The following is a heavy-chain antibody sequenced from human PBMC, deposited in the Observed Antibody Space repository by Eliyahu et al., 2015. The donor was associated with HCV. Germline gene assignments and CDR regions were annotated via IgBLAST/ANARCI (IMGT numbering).Heavy chain of an antibody. CDR3: ARGVGGWTGGDAFDI. D-gene: IGHD6-19*01. Sequence: EVQLVESGGGLVQPGGSLGPSCAASGFTXXSYSMTWVRQXPGKGLEWVSYISSSSSTIYYADSVKGRFTISRDNAKNSLYLQMNSLRDEDTAVYYCARGVGGWTGGDAFDIWGQGTMVTVSS. CDR2: ISSSSSTI. CDR1: GFTXXSYS. V-gene: IGHV3-48*02. J-gene: IGHJ3*02.